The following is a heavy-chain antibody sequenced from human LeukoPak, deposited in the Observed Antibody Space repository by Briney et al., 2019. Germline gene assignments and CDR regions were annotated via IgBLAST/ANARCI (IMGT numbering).Heavy chain of an antibody. Sequence: GGSLRLSCTASGFTFSSHWMHWVRQAPGKGLVWVSGINSDGSDTYYADSVKGRFTISRDNAKNALYLQMNSLRAEDTAVYYCASSVAGPIDYWGQGTLVTVSS. D-gene: IGHD6-19*01. CDR3: ASSVAGPIDY. CDR1: GFTFSSHW. CDR2: INSDGSDT. J-gene: IGHJ4*02. V-gene: IGHV3-74*01.